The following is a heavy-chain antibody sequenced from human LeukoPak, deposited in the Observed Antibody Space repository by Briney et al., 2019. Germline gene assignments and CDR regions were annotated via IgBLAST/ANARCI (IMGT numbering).Heavy chain of an antibody. Sequence: GGSLRLSCAASGFTFSSYGMHWVRQAPGKGLEWVAFIRYDGSNKYYADSVKGRFTISRDNSKNTLYLQMNSLRAEDTAVYYCAKEGGTYYTRRVFDYWGQGTLVTVSS. CDR1: GFTFSSYG. V-gene: IGHV3-30*02. D-gene: IGHD1-26*01. J-gene: IGHJ4*02. CDR2: IRYDGSNK. CDR3: AKEGGTYYTRRVFDY.